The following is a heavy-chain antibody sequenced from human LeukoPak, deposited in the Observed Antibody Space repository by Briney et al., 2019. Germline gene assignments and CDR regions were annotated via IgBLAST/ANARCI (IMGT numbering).Heavy chain of an antibody. J-gene: IGHJ4*02. CDR3: ARGGLGLLYYYDSSGYYYFDY. CDR2: IFYSGST. Sequence: GSLRLSCAASGFTFSSYAMTWVRQAPGKGLEWIGSIFYSGSTYYNPSLKSRVTISVDTSKNQFSLKLSSVTAADTAVYYCARGGLGLLYYYDSSGYYYFDYWGQGTLVTVSS. V-gene: IGHV4-39*01. D-gene: IGHD3-22*01. CDR1: GFTFSSYA.